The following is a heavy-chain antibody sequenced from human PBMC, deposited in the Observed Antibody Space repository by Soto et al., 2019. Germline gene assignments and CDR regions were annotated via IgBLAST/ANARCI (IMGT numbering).Heavy chain of an antibody. CDR2: INPNSGGT. Sequence: ASVKVSCKASGYTFTGYYMHWVRQAPGQGLEWMGWINPNSGGTNYAQKFQGWVTMTRDTSISTAYMELSRLRSDDTAVYYCARENAYIWGSYRSDYFNYWGQETLVTVSS. J-gene: IGHJ4*02. D-gene: IGHD3-16*02. V-gene: IGHV1-2*04. CDR1: GYTFTGYY. CDR3: ARENAYIWGSYRSDYFNY.